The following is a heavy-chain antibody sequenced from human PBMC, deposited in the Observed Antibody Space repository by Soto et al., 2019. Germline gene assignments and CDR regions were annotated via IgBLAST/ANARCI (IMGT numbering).Heavy chain of an antibody. Sequence: EVQLLESGGGLVQPGGSLRLSCAASGFTFSSYAMSWVRQAPGKGLEWVSAISGSGGSTYYADSVKGRFTISRDNSKNTLYLQMNSLRAEDTAVYYCAKYSSSSPARYWGGMDVWGQGTTVTVSS. D-gene: IGHD6-6*01. CDR3: AKYSSSSPARYWGGMDV. CDR1: GFTFSSYA. CDR2: ISGSGGST. J-gene: IGHJ6*02. V-gene: IGHV3-23*01.